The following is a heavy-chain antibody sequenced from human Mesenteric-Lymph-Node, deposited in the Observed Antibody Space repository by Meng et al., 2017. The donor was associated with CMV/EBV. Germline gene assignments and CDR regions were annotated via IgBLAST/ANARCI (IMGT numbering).Heavy chain of an antibody. CDR3: ARGRYYYFDY. J-gene: IGHJ4*02. Sequence: LSLTCAVYGGSFSGYYWSWIRQPPGKGLEWIGEINHSGSTNYNPSLKSRVTISVDTSKNQFSLKLSSVTAADTAVYYCARGRYYYFDYWGQGTLVTVSS. V-gene: IGHV4-34*01. CDR1: GGSFSGYY. CDR2: INHSGST. D-gene: IGHD1-1*01.